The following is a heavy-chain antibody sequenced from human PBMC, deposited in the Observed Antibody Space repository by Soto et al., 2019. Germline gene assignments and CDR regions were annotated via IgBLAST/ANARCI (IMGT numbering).Heavy chain of an antibody. J-gene: IGHJ3*02. V-gene: IGHV3-9*01. Sequence: EVQLVESGGGLVQPGRSLRLSCAASGFTFDDYAMHWVRQAPGKGLEWVSGISWNSGSIGYADSVKGRFTISRDNAKNSLYLQMNSLRAEDTALYYCAKDIWQQLVLDASDIWGQGTMVTVSS. CDR1: GFTFDDYA. CDR3: AKDIWQQLVLDASDI. D-gene: IGHD6-13*01. CDR2: ISWNSGSI.